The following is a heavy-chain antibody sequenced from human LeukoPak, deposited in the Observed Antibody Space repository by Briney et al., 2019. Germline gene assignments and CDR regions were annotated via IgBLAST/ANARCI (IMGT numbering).Heavy chain of an antibody. V-gene: IGHV1-69*05. CDR3: ARVTYDFWSGYSYYYYYYMDV. CDR2: IIPIFGTA. D-gene: IGHD3-3*01. Sequence: ASVKVSCKASGGTFSSYAISWVRQAPGQGLEWMGGIIPIFGTANYAQKFQGRVTITTDESTSTAYMELSSLRSEDTAVYYCARVTYDFWSGYSYYYYYYMDVWGKGTTVTVSS. CDR1: GGTFSSYA. J-gene: IGHJ6*03.